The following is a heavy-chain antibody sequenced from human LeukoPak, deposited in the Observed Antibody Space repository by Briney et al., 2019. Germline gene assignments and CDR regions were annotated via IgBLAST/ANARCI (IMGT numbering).Heavy chain of an antibody. Sequence: GASVKVSCKAPGYTFTGYYMHWVRQAPGQGLEWMGWINPNSGGTNYAQKFQGRVTMTRDTSISTAYMELSRLRSDDTAVYYCARDLPGAYDFWSGYSPFDYWGQGTLVTVSS. CDR1: GYTFTGYY. CDR2: INPNSGGT. J-gene: IGHJ4*02. CDR3: ARDLPGAYDFWSGYSPFDY. V-gene: IGHV1-2*02. D-gene: IGHD3-3*01.